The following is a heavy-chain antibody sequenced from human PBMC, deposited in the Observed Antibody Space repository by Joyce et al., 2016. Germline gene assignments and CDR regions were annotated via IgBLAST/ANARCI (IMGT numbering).Heavy chain of an antibody. D-gene: IGHD6-25*01. CDR2: ISYDGIYK. CDR3: AKILTATYSSGWFLDY. V-gene: IGHV3-30*18. J-gene: IGHJ4*02. CDR1: GLTLSNYG. Sequence: QVQLVESGGGVVQPGRSLRRSCAASGLTLSNYGVHWVRQAPGKGLEWVAVISYDGIYKNYADYVKGRFTITRDNSKNTVFLEMNSLRTEDTAVDYCAKILTATYSSGWFLDYWGQGTLVTVSS.